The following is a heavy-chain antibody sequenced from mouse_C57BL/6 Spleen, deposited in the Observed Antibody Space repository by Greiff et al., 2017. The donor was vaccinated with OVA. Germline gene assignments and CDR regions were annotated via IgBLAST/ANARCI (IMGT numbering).Heavy chain of an antibody. CDR2: INPSNGGT. D-gene: IGHD3-2*02. CDR1: GYTFTSYW. J-gene: IGHJ3*01. Sequence: QVQLQQPGTELVKPGASVKLSCKASGYTFTSYWMHWVKQRPGQGLEWIGNINPSNGGTNYNEKFKSKATLTVDKSSSTAYMQLSSLTSEDSAVYDCERGGTAQARFAYWGQGTLVTVSA. CDR3: ERGGTAQARFAY. V-gene: IGHV1-53*01.